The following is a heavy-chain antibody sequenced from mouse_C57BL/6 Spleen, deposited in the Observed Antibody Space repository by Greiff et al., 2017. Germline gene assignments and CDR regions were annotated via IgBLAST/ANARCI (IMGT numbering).Heavy chain of an antibody. CDR2: ISSGGSYT. V-gene: IGHV5-6*01. J-gene: IGHJ2*01. Sequence: EVKLVESGGDLVKPGGSLKLSCAASGFTFSSYGMSWVRQTPDKRLEWVATISSGGSYTYYPDSVKGRFTISRDNAKNTLYLQMSSLKSEDTAMYYCARNYDGYFFDYWGQGTTLTVSS. D-gene: IGHD2-3*01. CDR1: GFTFSSYG. CDR3: ARNYDGYFFDY.